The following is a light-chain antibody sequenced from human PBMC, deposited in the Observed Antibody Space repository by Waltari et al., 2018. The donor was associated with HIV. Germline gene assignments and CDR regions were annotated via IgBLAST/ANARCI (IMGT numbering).Light chain of an antibody. V-gene: IGLV3-25*03. J-gene: IGLJ2*01. Sequence: SDEVTQTPSVSVSPGQTARITCSGETLPKKFVYWYQQKPGQAPGVGIYKDNERPSVIPERFSGSSSGTRATLTISGVQAEDEADYYCQSADSSGTSFGGGTKLTVL. CDR2: KDN. CDR3: QSADSSGTS. CDR1: TLPKKF.